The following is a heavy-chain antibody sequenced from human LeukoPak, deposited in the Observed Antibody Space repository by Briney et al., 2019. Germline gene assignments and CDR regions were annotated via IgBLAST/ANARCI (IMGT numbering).Heavy chain of an antibody. CDR3: ARDLYDFWSGYSSGYYYYMDV. CDR1: GYTFTGYY. Sequence: ASVKVSCKASGYTFTGYYMHWVRQAPGQGLEWMGWINPNSGGTNYAQKFQGRVTMTRDTSISTAYMELSRLRSDDTAVYYCARDLYDFWSGYSSGYYYYMDVWGKGTTVTVSS. J-gene: IGHJ6*03. V-gene: IGHV1-2*02. D-gene: IGHD3-3*01. CDR2: INPNSGGT.